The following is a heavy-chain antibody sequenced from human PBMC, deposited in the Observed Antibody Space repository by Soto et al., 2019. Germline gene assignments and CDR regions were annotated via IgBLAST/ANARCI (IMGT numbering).Heavy chain of an antibody. Sequence: VKGSCQATRDTFSSLAIRWVRPAPGQGLEWMGGIIPIFGTANYAQKFQGRVTITAAESTSTAYMELSSLRSEDTAVYYCARGGATTTKTGNWADPWG. CDR1: RDTFSSLA. D-gene: IGHD2-15*01. CDR2: IIPIFGTA. V-gene: IGHV1-69*01. J-gene: IGHJ5*02. CDR3: ARGGATTTKTGNWADP.